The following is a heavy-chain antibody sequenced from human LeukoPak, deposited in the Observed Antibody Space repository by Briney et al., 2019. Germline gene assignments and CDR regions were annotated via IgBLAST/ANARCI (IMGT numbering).Heavy chain of an antibody. J-gene: IGHJ5*02. V-gene: IGHV3-23*01. Sequence: GGYLRLYCAASGFTFSTYAMTWVRQAPGKGLEWVSLISGTGGSTYYADSVKGRFTISRDNSKNTLYLQMNSLRAEDTAVYYCAKDYEPLVGVHRWGDWFDPWGQGTLVTVSS. CDR3: AKDYEPLVGVHRWGDWFDP. D-gene: IGHD1-26*01. CDR1: GFTFSTYA. CDR2: ISGTGGST.